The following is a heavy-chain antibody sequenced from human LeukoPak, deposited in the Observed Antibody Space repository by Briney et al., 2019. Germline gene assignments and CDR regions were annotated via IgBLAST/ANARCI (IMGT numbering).Heavy chain of an antibody. CDR2: ISSSGSNI. V-gene: IGHV3-11*01. Sequence: GGSLRLSCAASGFTFSDYYMSWIRQAPGKGLEWVSYISSSGSNIYYADSVKGRFTISRDNAKNSLYLQMNSLRAEDTAVYYCARRDGDYYYYGMDVWGQGTTVTVSS. D-gene: IGHD4-17*01. J-gene: IGHJ6*02. CDR1: GFTFSDYY. CDR3: ARRDGDYYYYGMDV.